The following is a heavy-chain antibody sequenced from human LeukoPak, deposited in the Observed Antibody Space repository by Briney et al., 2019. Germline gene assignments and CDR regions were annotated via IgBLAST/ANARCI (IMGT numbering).Heavy chain of an antibody. Sequence: GASVKVSCKASGYTFTSYDINWVRQATGQGLEWMGWMNPNSGNTGYAQKFQGRVTMTRNTSISTAYMELSSLRSEDTAVYYCARGTDLNLRYFDWRYYYYYGMDVWGQGTTVTVSS. CDR2: MNPNSGNT. J-gene: IGHJ6*02. V-gene: IGHV1-8*01. CDR3: ARGTDLNLRYFDWRYYYYYGMDV. CDR1: GYTFTSYD. D-gene: IGHD3-9*01.